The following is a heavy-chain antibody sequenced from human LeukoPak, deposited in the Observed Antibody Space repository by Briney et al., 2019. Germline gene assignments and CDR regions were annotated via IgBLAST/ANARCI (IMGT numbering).Heavy chain of an antibody. CDR1: GFTFSSYA. D-gene: IGHD2-2*01. V-gene: IGHV3-23*01. CDR2: ILGGAGST. Sequence: GGSLRLSCEASGFTFSSYAMSWVRQAPGRGLEWVSGILGGAGSTYYADSVKGRFTISRDNSKNTLYLQMNSLRAEDTAVYYCAHGTVYQLDYWGQGTLVTVSS. J-gene: IGHJ4*02. CDR3: AHGTVYQLDY.